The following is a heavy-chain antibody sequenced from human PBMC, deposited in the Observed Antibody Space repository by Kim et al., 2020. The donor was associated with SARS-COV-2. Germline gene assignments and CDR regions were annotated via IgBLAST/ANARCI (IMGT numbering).Heavy chain of an antibody. CDR3: ARDTNLEWLDGGYWFDP. V-gene: IGHV4-59*13. Sequence: SETLSLTCTVSGGSISSYYWSWIRQPPGKGLEWIWYIYYSGSTNYNPSLKSRVTISVDTSKNQFSLKLSSVTAADTAVYYCARDTNLEWLDGGYWFDPWGQGTLVTVSS. J-gene: IGHJ5*02. CDR2: IYYSGST. D-gene: IGHD3-3*01. CDR1: GGSISSYY.